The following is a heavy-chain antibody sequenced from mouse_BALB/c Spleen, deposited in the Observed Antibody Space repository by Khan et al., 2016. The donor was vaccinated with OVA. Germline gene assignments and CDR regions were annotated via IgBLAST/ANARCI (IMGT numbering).Heavy chain of an antibody. CDR2: VSTGGSYT. CDR1: GFTFSTYG. D-gene: IGHD1-1*01. CDR3: ARLAYYYDSEGFAY. J-gene: IGHJ3*01. Sequence: EVQGVESGGDLVKPGGSLKLSCAASGFTFSTYGMSWVRQTPDKRLEWVATVSTGGSYTYYQDSVKGRFTISRDNAKNTLYLQLSSLKSEDTAMFYCARLAYYYDSEGFAYWGQGTLVTVSA. V-gene: IGHV5-6*01.